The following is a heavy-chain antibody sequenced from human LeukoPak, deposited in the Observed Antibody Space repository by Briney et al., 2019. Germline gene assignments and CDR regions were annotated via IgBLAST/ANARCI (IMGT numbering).Heavy chain of an antibody. D-gene: IGHD3-9*01. V-gene: IGHV3-23*01. CDR2: LSGSGGST. J-gene: IGHJ4*02. CDR3: VTDIWDY. CDR1: GFTFSSYA. Sequence: GGSLRLSCAASGFTFSSYAMSWVRQAPGRGLEWVSALSGSGGSTYYADSVKGRFTISRDSSKNTLYLQMNSLRAEDTAIYYCVTDIWDYWGQGTLVTVSS.